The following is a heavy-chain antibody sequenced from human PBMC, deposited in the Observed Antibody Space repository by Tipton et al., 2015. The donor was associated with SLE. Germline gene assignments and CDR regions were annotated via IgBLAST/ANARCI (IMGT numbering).Heavy chain of an antibody. CDR1: GGSISSGNYY. D-gene: IGHD3-3*01. Sequence: TLSLTCTVSGGSISSGNYYWSWIRQPAGKGLEWIGRIYTSGSTNYNPPLKSRVTISVDTSKNQFSLKLSSVTAADTAVYYCTRDSGFWSWFDSWGQGTLVTVSS. CDR2: IYTSGST. J-gene: IGHJ5*01. V-gene: IGHV4-61*02. CDR3: TRDSGFWSWFDS.